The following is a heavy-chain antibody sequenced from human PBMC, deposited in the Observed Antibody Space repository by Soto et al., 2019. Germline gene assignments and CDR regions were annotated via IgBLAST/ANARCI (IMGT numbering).Heavy chain of an antibody. CDR2: ISGSGGST. CDR1: GFTFSSYA. Sequence: PGGSLRLSCAASGFTFSSYAMSWVRQAPGKGLEWVSAISGSGGSTYYADSVRGRFTISRDNSKNTLYLQMNSLRAEDTAVYYCAKGTKPEYYYYGMDVWGQGTTVTVSS. V-gene: IGHV3-23*01. CDR3: AKGTKPEYYYYGMDV. D-gene: IGHD3-3*01. J-gene: IGHJ6*02.